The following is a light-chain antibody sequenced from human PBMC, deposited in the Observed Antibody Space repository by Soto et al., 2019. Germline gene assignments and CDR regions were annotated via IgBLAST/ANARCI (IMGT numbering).Light chain of an antibody. CDR1: QDITKS. J-gene: IGKJ4*01. CDR2: DAS. V-gene: IGKV1-33*01. Sequence: DIQMTQSPTSLSASIGDRVTISCQASQDITKSLNWYQQKAGKAPKVLIYDASNLETGVPSRFSGTGSGTEFTLTISTLQPEDVAIYYCQQFAHLPTFGGGTKVDIK. CDR3: QQFAHLPT.